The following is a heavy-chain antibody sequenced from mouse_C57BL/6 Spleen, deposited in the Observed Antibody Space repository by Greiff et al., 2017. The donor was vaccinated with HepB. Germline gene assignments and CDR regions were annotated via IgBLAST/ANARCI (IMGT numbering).Heavy chain of an antibody. Sequence: EVMLVESGGGLVQPKGSLKLSCAASGFTFNTYAMHWVRQAPGKGLEWVARIRSKSSNYATYYADSVKDRFTISRDDSQSMLYLQMNNLKTEDTAVYYCVGDKGYDGYFWYFDVWGTGTTVTVSS. CDR1: GFTFNTYA. V-gene: IGHV10-3*01. CDR3: VGDKGYDGYFWYFDV. D-gene: IGHD2-3*01. J-gene: IGHJ1*03. CDR2: IRSKSSNYAT.